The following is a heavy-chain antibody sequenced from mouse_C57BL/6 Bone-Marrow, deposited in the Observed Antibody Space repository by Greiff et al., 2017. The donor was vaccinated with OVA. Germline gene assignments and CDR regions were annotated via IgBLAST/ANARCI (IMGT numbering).Heavy chain of an antibody. Sequence: VQLQQSGPGLVQPSQSLSITCTVSGFSLTSYGVHWVRQPPGQGLEWRGVIWSGGSTDYNAAFISRLSISKDNSKSQVFFKMNSLRADETAIYYGAKTGFITTVVATLDWYFDVWGTGTTVTVSS. CDR3: AKTGFITTVVATLDWYFDV. CDR2: IWSGGST. D-gene: IGHD1-1*01. CDR1: GFSLTSYG. J-gene: IGHJ1*03. V-gene: IGHV2-4*01.